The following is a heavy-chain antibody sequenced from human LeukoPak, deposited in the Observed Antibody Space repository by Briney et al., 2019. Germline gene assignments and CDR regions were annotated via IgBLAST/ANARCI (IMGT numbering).Heavy chain of an antibody. Sequence: SETLSLTCTVSGGSISSGSYYGSWIRQPAGKGLEWIGRIYTSGSTNYNPSLKSRVTISVDTSKNRSSLKLSSVTAADTAVYYCARAVSGYHRPAFDIWGQGTMVTVSS. CDR1: GGSISSGSYY. V-gene: IGHV4-61*02. CDR2: IYTSGST. J-gene: IGHJ3*02. D-gene: IGHD5-12*01. CDR3: ARAVSGYHRPAFDI.